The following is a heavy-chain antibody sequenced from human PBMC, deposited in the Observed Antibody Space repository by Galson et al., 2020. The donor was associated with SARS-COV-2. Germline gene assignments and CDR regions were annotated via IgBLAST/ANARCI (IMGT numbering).Heavy chain of an antibody. Sequence: ETSETLSLTCTVSGFSISSGDYYWSWIRQPPGKGLEWIGYIYYSGSTYYNPSLKSRVTISVDTSKNQFSLKLTSGTAADTAVYYCARAMRSTSFGVVIMGFDPWGQGTLVTVSS. J-gene: IGHJ5*02. CDR2: IYYSGST. CDR3: ARAMRSTSFGVVIMGFDP. V-gene: IGHV4-30-4*01. D-gene: IGHD3-3*01. CDR1: GFSISSGDYY.